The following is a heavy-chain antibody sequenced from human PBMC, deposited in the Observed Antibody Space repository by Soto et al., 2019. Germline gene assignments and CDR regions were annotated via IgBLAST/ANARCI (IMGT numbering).Heavy chain of an antibody. Sequence: PGGSLRLSCAASGFTFSSYGMHWVRQAPGKGLEWVAVISYDGSNKYYADSVKGRFTISRDNSKNTLYLQMNSLRAEDTAVYYCEKEGSSGWQKTDYWGQGTLVTVSS. V-gene: IGHV3-30*18. CDR3: EKEGSSGWQKTDY. J-gene: IGHJ4*02. CDR1: GFTFSSYG. CDR2: ISYDGSNK. D-gene: IGHD6-19*01.